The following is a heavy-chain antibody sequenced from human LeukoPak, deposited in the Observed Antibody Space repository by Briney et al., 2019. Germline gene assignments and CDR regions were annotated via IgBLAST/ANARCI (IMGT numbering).Heavy chain of an antibody. CDR2: FDPEDGET. D-gene: IGHD3-3*01. CDR3: ARWDYDFWSGYYNYYYYGMDV. J-gene: IGHJ6*02. V-gene: IGHV1-24*01. Sequence: GASVKVSCKVSGYTLTELSMHWVRQAPGKGLEWMGGFDPEDGETIYAQKFQGRVTMTEDTSTDTAYMELSSLRSEDTAVYYCARWDYDFWSGYYNYYYYGMDVWGQGTTVTVSS. CDR1: GYTLTELS.